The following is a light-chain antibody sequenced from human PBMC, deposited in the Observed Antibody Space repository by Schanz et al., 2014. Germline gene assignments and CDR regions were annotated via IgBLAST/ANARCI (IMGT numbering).Light chain of an antibody. CDR3: QSYDNSLSGV. CDR1: KSNIGARYD. CDR2: GNN. V-gene: IGLV1-40*01. J-gene: IGLJ3*02. Sequence: QSVLTQPPSVSGAPGQRVTISCTGSKSNIGARYDVHWYQHLPGAAPRLLIFGNNKRPSGVPDRFSGSKSGTSASLAITGLQAEDEADYYCQSYDNSLSGVFGGGTKLTVL.